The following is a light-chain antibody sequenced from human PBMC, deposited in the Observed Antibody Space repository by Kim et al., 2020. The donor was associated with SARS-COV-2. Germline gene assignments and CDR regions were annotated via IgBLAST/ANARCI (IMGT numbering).Light chain of an antibody. CDR3: QQYNYYPYT. CDR1: QSINSW. V-gene: IGKV1-5*01. Sequence: SAAVGDRATNTCRASQSINSWLAWYQQKPGKAPKLLIYAASSLESGVPSRFSGSRSGTEFTLTITSLQPDDFATYYCQQYNYYPYTFGQGTKLEI. J-gene: IGKJ2*01. CDR2: AAS.